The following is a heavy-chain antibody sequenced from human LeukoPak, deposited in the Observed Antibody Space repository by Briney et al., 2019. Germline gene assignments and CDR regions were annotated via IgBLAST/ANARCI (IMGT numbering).Heavy chain of an antibody. CDR1: GRSIGSDY. J-gene: IGHJ5*02. V-gene: IGHV4-59*01. Sequence: LPETLSLTSPDTGRSIGSDYWRWLRQPPGKELKWIGYIYYTGSTNYNPSLRSRVTISVDTSKNQFSLKLSSVTAADTAVYYCARATTGEPYSWFDPWGQGTLVTVSS. CDR3: ARATTGEPYSWFDP. D-gene: IGHD7-27*01. CDR2: IYYTGST.